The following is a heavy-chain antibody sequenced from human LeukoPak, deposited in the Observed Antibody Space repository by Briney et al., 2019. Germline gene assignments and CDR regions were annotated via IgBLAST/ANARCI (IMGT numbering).Heavy chain of an antibody. Sequence: ASVKVSCKASAYTFSGYYIHWVRQAPGQGLEWMGWINFNSGGKIFAEKFRDRVTMARDTSISTAYMELSRLRSDDTAVYYCARQIVSGSMGCDFWGQGTLVTVS. CDR1: AYTFSGYY. CDR3: ARQIVSGSMGCDF. J-gene: IGHJ4*02. D-gene: IGHD2-21*01. CDR2: INFNSGGK. V-gene: IGHV1-2*02.